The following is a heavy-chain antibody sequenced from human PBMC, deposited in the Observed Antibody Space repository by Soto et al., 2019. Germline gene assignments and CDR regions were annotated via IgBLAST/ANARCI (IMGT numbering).Heavy chain of an antibody. CDR3: ARSVFP. V-gene: IGHV4-31*03. J-gene: IGHJ5*02. CDR1: GGSISSGGYY. CDR2: IYYRGST. Sequence: QVQLQESGPGLVKPSQTLSLTCTVSGGSISSGGYYWTWIRQHPGKGLEWIVYIYYRGSTYYNPYLKSRVTIAVDTSKNQFSLKRSTVTAADTAVYYCARSVFPWGQGTLVTVSS.